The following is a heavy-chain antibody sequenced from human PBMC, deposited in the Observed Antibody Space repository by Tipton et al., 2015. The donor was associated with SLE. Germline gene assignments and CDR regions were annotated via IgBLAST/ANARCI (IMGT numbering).Heavy chain of an antibody. V-gene: IGHV4-34*01. CDR1: GGSFSGYY. Sequence: TLSLTCAVYGGSFSGYYWSWIRQPPGKGLEWIGEINHSGSTNYNPSLKSRVTISVDTSKNQFSLKLSSVTAADTAVYYCARGGPRGFWVIAIQARYFDYWGQGTLGTVSS. D-gene: IGHD2-21*01. J-gene: IGHJ4*02. CDR3: ARGGPRGFWVIAIQARYFDY. CDR2: INHSGST.